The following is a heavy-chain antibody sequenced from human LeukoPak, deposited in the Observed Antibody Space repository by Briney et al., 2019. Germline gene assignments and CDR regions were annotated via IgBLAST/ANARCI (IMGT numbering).Heavy chain of an antibody. CDR2: INHSGGT. V-gene: IGHV4-34*01. J-gene: IGHJ5*02. CDR1: GGSFSGYY. CDR3: ASRCGGSSDSCWFDP. D-gene: IGHD4-23*01. Sequence: SETLSLTCAVYGGSFSGYYWSWIRQPPGKGLEWIGEINHSGGTNYNPSLKSRVTVSVDTSKNQFSLNLTPVTAADTAVYYCASRCGGSSDSCWFDPWGQGTLVTVSS.